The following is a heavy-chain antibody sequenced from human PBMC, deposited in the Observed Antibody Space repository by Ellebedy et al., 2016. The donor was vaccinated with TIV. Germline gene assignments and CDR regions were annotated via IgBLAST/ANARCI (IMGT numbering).Heavy chain of an antibody. CDR3: ARVEKEQWLVTTHWFDP. CDR2: IIPILDIA. V-gene: IGHV1-69*04. CDR1: GGTFSSHP. D-gene: IGHD6-19*01. J-gene: IGHJ5*02. Sequence: AASVKVSCKASGGTFSSHPISWVRQAPGQGLEWMGRIIPILDIANYTQKFQGRVTISADKSTSTSYMELSSLISEDTAVYYCARVEKEQWLVTTHWFDPWGQGTLVTVSA.